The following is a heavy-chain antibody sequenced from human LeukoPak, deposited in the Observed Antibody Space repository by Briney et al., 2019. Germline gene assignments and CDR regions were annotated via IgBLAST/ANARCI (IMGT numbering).Heavy chain of an antibody. J-gene: IGHJ4*02. CDR3: ARGPEPRLRYSYGHLFDY. Sequence: HPGGSLRLSCAASGFTFSSYWMSWVRQAPGKGLEWVANIKQDGSEEYYVDSVKGRFTISRDNAKNSLYLQMNSLRAEDTAVYYCARGPEPRLRYSYGHLFDYWGQGTLVTVSS. D-gene: IGHD5-18*01. CDR1: GFTFSSYW. V-gene: IGHV3-7*01. CDR2: IKQDGSEE.